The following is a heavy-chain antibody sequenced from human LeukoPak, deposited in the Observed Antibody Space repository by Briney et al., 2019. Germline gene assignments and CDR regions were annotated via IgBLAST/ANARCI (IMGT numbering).Heavy chain of an antibody. CDR1: GYTFTGYY. J-gene: IGHJ4*02. D-gene: IGHD4-17*01. CDR3: ARRKGTVTTARGSNFDY. V-gene: IGHV1-2*02. Sequence: ASVKVSCKASGYTFTGYYMHWVRQAPGQGLEWMGWINPNSGGTNYAQKFQGRVTMTRDTSISTAYMELSRLRSDDTAVYYCARRKGTVTTARGSNFDYWGQGTLVTVSS. CDR2: INPNSGGT.